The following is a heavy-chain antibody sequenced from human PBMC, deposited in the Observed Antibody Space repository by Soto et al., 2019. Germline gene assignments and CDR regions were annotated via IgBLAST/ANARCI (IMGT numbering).Heavy chain of an antibody. Sequence: NQGKGLVWIGDIYYSGSSYYNPALKRRVTISVDTSTNQFSRKLSSVTAADTAVYYCASGVFFFQAEDGIRALCTVSAFLLNRSSDL. V-gene: IGHV4-31*02. CDR3: ASGVFFFQAEDGIRALCTVSAFLLNRSSDL. J-gene: IGHJ2*01. D-gene: IGHD2-8*01. CDR2: IYYSGSS.